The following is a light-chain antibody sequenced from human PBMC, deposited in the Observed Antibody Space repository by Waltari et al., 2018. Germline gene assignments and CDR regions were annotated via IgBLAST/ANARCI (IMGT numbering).Light chain of an antibody. V-gene: IGKV1-NL1*01. CDR1: EDIDNS. J-gene: IGKJ1*01. Sequence: DIQMTQSPSSLSASVGDRVTIACRASEDIDNSLAWYQQNPGKAPKLLLYDASRLESGVPSRFSGSASGTDFTLTISSLQPVDFATYYCQQYYSSPRTFGLGTRVEIK. CDR2: DAS. CDR3: QQYYSSPRT.